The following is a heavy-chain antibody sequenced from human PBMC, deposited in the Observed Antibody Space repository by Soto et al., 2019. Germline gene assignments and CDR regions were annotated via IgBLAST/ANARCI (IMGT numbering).Heavy chain of an antibody. Sequence: QVQLVQSGAEVKKPGSSVKVSCKASGGTFSSYAISWVRQAPGQGLEWMGGIIPIFGTANYAQKFQGRVTITADESTSTAYMELSSLRSEDTAVYYCARGFGMATIWWSGAGYHYYGMDVWGQGTTVTVSS. CDR1: GGTFSSYA. J-gene: IGHJ6*02. CDR3: ARGFGMATIWWSGAGYHYYGMDV. CDR2: IIPIFGTA. D-gene: IGHD3-16*01. V-gene: IGHV1-69*12.